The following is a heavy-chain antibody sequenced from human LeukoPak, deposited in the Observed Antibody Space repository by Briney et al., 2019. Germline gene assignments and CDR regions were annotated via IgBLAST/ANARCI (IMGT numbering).Heavy chain of an antibody. CDR2: ISSSSSYI. CDR3: ARDTGSRGSLRFDY. D-gene: IGHD3-10*01. CDR1: GFTFSSYS. J-gene: IGHJ4*02. V-gene: IGHV3-21*01. Sequence: GRSLRLSCAASGFTFSSYSMNWVRQAPGKGLEWVSSISSSSSYIYYADSVKGRFTISRDNAKNSLYLQMNSLRAEDTAVYYCARDTGSRGSLRFDYWGQGTLVTVSS.